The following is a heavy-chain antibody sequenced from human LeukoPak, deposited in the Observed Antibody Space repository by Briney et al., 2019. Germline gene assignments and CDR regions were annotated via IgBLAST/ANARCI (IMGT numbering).Heavy chain of an antibody. CDR1: GFTFSNYV. CDR3: AKDIPITMIVVVIDAFDI. V-gene: IGHV3-23*01. CDR2: ISGSGINR. D-gene: IGHD3-22*01. Sequence: GGSLRLSCAASGFTFSNYVMSWVRQAPGKGLEWVSAISGSGINRYYADSVKGRVTISRDNSKNTLFLQMNSLRADDTAIYYCAKDIPITMIVVVIDAFDIWGQGTMVTVSS. J-gene: IGHJ3*02.